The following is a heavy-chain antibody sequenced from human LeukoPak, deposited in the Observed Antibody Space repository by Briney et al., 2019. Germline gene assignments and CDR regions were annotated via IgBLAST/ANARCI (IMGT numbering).Heavy chain of an antibody. Sequence: SETLSLTCAVYGGSFSGYYWSWIRQPPGKGLEWIGEINHSGSTNYNPSLKSRVTISVDTSKNQFSLKLSSVTAADTAVYYCARRFRWSGELRYYYYYYYMDVWGKGTTVTVSS. V-gene: IGHV4-34*01. CDR2: INHSGST. CDR1: GGSFSGYY. CDR3: ARRFRWSGELRYYYYYYYMDV. J-gene: IGHJ6*03. D-gene: IGHD3-10*01.